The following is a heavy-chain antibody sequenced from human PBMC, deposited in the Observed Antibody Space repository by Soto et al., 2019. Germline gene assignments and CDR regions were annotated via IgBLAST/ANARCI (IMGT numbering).Heavy chain of an antibody. Sequence: GSLRLSCAASGFTFSSYWMHWVRQAPGKGLVWVSRINSDGSSTSYADSVKGRFTISRDNAKNTLYLQMNSLRAEDTAVYYCARALPGYCSSTSCKPQPDFDPWGQGTLVTVSS. CDR3: ARALPGYCSSTSCKPQPDFDP. D-gene: IGHD2-2*01. J-gene: IGHJ5*02. CDR1: GFTFSSYW. V-gene: IGHV3-74*01. CDR2: INSDGSST.